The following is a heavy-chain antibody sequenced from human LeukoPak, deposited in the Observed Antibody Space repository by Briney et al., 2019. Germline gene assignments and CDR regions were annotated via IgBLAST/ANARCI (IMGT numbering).Heavy chain of an antibody. V-gene: IGHV3-49*04. Sequence: GGSLRLSCTASGFTFGDYAMGWVRQAPGKGLGWGGFIRSNTFGGTGEYAASVKGRFTISRDDSKSIAYLQMNSLKTEDTAVYYCSRDQYRYNYGSGSSGLFDYWGQGTLVTVSS. J-gene: IGHJ4*02. CDR2: IRSNTFGGTG. D-gene: IGHD3-10*01. CDR3: SRDQYRYNYGSGSSGLFDY. CDR1: GFTFGDYA.